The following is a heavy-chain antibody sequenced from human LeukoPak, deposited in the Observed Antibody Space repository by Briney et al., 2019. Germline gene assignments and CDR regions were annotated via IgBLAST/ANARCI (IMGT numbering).Heavy chain of an antibody. CDR1: GGSISSYY. J-gene: IGHJ5*02. D-gene: IGHD2-2*01. Sequence: SETLSLTCTVSGGSISSYYWSWIRQPPGKGLEWIGYTYYSGSTNYNPSLKSRVTISVDTSKNQFSLKLSSVTAADTAVYYCARSRLLKPAANWFDPWGQGTLVTVSS. V-gene: IGHV4-59*01. CDR2: TYYSGST. CDR3: ARSRLLKPAANWFDP.